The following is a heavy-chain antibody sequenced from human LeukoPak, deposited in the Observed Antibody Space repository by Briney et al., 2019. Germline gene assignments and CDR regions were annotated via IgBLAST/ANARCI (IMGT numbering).Heavy chain of an antibody. CDR2: ISYDGSNK. D-gene: IGHD2-21*02. J-gene: IGHJ4*02. Sequence: QTGGSLRLSCAASGFTFSSYGMHWVRQAPGKGLEWVAVISYDGSNKYYADSVKGRFTISRDNSKNTLYLQMNSLRAEDTAVYYCAKDIVGGGDDYWGQGTLVIVSS. CDR1: GFTFSSYG. CDR3: AKDIVGGGDDY. V-gene: IGHV3-30*18.